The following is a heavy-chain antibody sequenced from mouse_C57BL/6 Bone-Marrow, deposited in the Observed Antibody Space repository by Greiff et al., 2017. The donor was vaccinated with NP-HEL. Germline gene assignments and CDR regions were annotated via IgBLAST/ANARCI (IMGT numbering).Heavy chain of an antibody. CDR2: IDPNSGGT. Sequence: QVQLQQPGAELVKPGASVKLSCKASGYTFTSYWMHWVKQRPGRGLEWIGRIDPNSGGTKYNEKFKSKATLTVDKPSSTAYMQLSSLTSEDSAVYYCARERLLFTTEGGYFDVWGTGTTVTVSS. CDR1: GYTFTSYW. D-gene: IGHD1-1*01. V-gene: IGHV1-72*01. CDR3: ARERLLFTTEGGYFDV. J-gene: IGHJ1*03.